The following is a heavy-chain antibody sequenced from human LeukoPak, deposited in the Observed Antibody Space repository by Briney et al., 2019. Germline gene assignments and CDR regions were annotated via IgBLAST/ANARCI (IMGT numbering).Heavy chain of an antibody. V-gene: IGHV3-15*01. J-gene: IGHJ4*02. CDR2: IKSKTDGGTT. CDR1: GFTFSNAW. Sequence: GGSLRLSCAASGFTFSNAWMSWVRQAPGKGLEWVGRIKSKTDGGTTDYAAPVKGRFTISRDDSKNTLYLQMNSLKTEDTAVYYCTTSPVAQHSGSYSGGDYWGQGTLVTVSS. CDR3: TTSPVAQHSGSYSGGDY. D-gene: IGHD1-26*01.